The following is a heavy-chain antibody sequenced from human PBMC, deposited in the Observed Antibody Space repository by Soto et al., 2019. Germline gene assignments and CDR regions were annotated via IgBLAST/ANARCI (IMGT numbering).Heavy chain of an antibody. CDR3: AKAWCSVTTGYCVEN. D-gene: IGHD4-17*01. CDR1: GFTFSSYA. J-gene: IGHJ4*02. Sequence: EVQLLESGGGLVQPGGSLRLSCAASGFTFSSYAMSWVRQAPGKGLEWVSSVSGSSGSKSYADSVKGRFTISRDNAKSTVYLQMNSLRAEDTAVYFCAKAWCSVTTGYCVENWGQGTLVTVSS. V-gene: IGHV3-23*01. CDR2: VSGSSGSK.